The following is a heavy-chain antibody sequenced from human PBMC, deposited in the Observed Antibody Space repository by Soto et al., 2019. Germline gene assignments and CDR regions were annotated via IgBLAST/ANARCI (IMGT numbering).Heavy chain of an antibody. D-gene: IGHD1-1*01. CDR2: IKQDGSEK. V-gene: IGHV3-7*01. J-gene: IGHJ6*03. CDR3: ARGKDGRRAGTYYFDMDV. Sequence: EEQLVESGGGLVQPGGSLRLSCAASGFSIRDYWMTWVRQAPGKGLDWVANIKQDGSEKFYVDSLKGRFTISRDNAKNSVYLLMNSLRAYDTAVYYCARGKDGRRAGTYYFDMDVWGKGTTVTLSS. CDR1: GFSIRDYW.